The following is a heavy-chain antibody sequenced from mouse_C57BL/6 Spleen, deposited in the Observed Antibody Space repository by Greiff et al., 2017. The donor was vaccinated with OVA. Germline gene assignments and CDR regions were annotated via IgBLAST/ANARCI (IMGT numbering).Heavy chain of an antibody. Sequence: QVQLKQPGAELVRPGSSVKLSCKASGYTFTSYWMDWVKQRPGQGLEWIGNIYPSDSETHYNQKFKDKATLTVDKSSSTAYMQLSSLTSEDSAVYYCARSVLLRYPFDYWGQGTTLTVSS. CDR2: IYPSDSET. V-gene: IGHV1-61*01. CDR1: GYTFTSYW. CDR3: ARSVLLRYPFDY. D-gene: IGHD1-1*01. J-gene: IGHJ2*01.